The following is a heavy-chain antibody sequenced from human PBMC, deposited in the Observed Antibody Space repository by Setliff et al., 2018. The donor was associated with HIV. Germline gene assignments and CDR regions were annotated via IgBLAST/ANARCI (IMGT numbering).Heavy chain of an antibody. Sequence: PGGSLRLSCGASGFTFSDYYMSWIRQAPGKGLEWIAYISSAGSIKYYIDSVKGRFTISRDNAKNSLHLHMNNLRAEDTAVYYCARDARKETHFDSWGQGMWVTVSS. J-gene: IGHJ4*02. V-gene: IGHV3-11*01. CDR3: ARDARKETHFDS. D-gene: IGHD3-9*01. CDR2: ISSAGSIK. CDR1: GFTFSDYY.